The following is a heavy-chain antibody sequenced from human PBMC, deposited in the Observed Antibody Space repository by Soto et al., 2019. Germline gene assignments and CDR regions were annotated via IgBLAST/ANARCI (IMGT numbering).Heavy chain of an antibody. Sequence: SETLSLTCTVSGGSISSGGYYWSWIRQHPGKGLEWIGYIYYSGSTYYNPSLKSRVTISVDTSKNQFSLNLTSVTAADTAVYYCVREIVGATTWLDPWGKGNLVTVYS. CDR1: GGSISSGGYY. D-gene: IGHD1-26*01. J-gene: IGHJ5*02. CDR3: VREIVGATTWLDP. CDR2: IYYSGST. V-gene: IGHV4-31*03.